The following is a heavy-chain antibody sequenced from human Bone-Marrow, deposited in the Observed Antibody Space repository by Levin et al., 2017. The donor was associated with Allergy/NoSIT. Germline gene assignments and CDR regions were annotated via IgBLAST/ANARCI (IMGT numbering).Heavy chain of an antibody. CDR2: IYSGGST. D-gene: IGHD2-8*02. Sequence: GGSLRLSCAASGFTVSSNYMSWVRQAPGKGLEWVSVIYSGGSTYYADSVKGRFTISRDNSKNTLYLQMNSLRAEDTAVYYCARVAIFAPPRKSSFRTVYYYYYMDVWGKGTTVTVSS. CDR1: GFTVSSNY. V-gene: IGHV3-53*01. J-gene: IGHJ6*03. CDR3: ARVAIFAPPRKSSFRTVYYYYYMDV.